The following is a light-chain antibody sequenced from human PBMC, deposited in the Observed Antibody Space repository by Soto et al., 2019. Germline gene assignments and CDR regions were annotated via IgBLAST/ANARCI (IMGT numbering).Light chain of an antibody. Sequence: EIVLTQSPATLSLSPGERATLSCRASQSVSRYLAWYQQKPGQSPRLLIYDASNRATGIPARFSGSGSGTDFTLTISSLEPEDFAVYYCQQRRNWYTFGQGTKLEIK. CDR1: QSVSRY. J-gene: IGKJ2*01. CDR2: DAS. V-gene: IGKV3-11*01. CDR3: QQRRNWYT.